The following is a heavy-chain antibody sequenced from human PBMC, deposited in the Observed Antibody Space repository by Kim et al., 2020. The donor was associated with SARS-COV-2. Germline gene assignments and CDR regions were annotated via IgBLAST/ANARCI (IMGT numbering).Heavy chain of an antibody. V-gene: IGHV3-15*01. D-gene: IGHD3-22*01. CDR2: IKSKTDGGTT. CDR3: TTEFVRITMIVTQWGY. J-gene: IGHJ4*02. Sequence: GGSLRLSCAASGFTFSNAWMSWVRQAPGKGLEWVGRIKSKTDGGTTDYAAPVKGRFTISRDDSKNTLYLQMNSLKTEDTAVYYCTTEFVRITMIVTQWGYWGQGTLVTVSS. CDR1: GFTFSNAW.